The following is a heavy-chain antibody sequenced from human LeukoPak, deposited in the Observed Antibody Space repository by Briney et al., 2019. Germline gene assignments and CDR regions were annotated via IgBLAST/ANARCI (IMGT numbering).Heavy chain of an antibody. D-gene: IGHD3-3*01. V-gene: IGHV3-48*04. CDR1: GFTFSLYS. Sequence: GGSLRLSCAASGFTFSLYSMNWVRQAPGKGLEWLSYISSSSGSIYYADSVKGRFSISRDNAKNSLYRLMNSLRAEDTAVYYCARGEVLRFLEWLLPPHYWGQGTLVTVSS. CDR2: ISSSSGSI. CDR3: ARGEVLRFLEWLLPPHY. J-gene: IGHJ4*02.